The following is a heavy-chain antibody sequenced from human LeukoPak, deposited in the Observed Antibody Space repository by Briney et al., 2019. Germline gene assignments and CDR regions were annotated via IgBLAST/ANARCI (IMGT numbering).Heavy chain of an antibody. CDR2: ISAYNGNT. Sequence: ASVKVSCKASGYTFTSYSISWVRQAPGQGLEWLGWISAYNGNTNYAQKLQGRVTMTTDTSTSTAYMELRSLRSDDTAVYYCARGSGWYYYYGMDVWGQGTTVTVSS. D-gene: IGHD6-19*01. CDR3: ARGSGWYYYYGMDV. V-gene: IGHV1-18*01. CDR1: GYTFTSYS. J-gene: IGHJ6*02.